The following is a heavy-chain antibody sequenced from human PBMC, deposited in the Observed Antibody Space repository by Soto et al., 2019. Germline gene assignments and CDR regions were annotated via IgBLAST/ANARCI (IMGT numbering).Heavy chain of an antibody. CDR3: ASDGGPTTPGLYGMDV. CDR2: ISAYNGNT. D-gene: IGHD3-16*01. J-gene: IGHJ6*02. CDR1: PYIFTSYG. V-gene: IGHV1-18*04. Sequence: VTVSHMASPYIFTSYGISWVRQAPGQGLEWMGWISAYNGNTNYAQNLQGRVTMTTDTSTGTDYMELRSLRSDDTAVYYCASDGGPTTPGLYGMDVWGQGTTVTVSS.